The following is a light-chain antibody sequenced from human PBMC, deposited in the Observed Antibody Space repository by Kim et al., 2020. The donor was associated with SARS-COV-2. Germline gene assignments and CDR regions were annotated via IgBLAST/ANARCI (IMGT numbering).Light chain of an antibody. CDR2: GAS. CDR3: QQYGTSPFT. CDR1: QSVISSY. Sequence: ELVWTHSQGILSLSPGERATLSCRASQSVISSYLAWYQQRPGQAPRLLIYGASSRATGIPDRFSGSGSGTDFTLTISGLEPEDFAVYYCQQYGTSPFTFGGGTRVDIK. J-gene: IGKJ4*01. V-gene: IGKV3-20*01.